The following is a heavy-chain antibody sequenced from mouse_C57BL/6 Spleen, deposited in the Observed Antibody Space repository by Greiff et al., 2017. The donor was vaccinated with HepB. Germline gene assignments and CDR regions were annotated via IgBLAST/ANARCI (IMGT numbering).Heavy chain of an antibody. J-gene: IGHJ2*01. CDR1: GYTFTDYY. CDR3: ARGDDGSSYYFDY. V-gene: IGHV1-76*01. CDR2: IYPGSGNT. Sequence: QVQLKESGAELVRPGASVKLSCKASGYTFTDYYINWVKQRPGQGLEWIARIYPGSGNTYYNEKFKGKATLTAEKSSSTAYMQLSSLTSEDSAVYFCARGDDGSSYYFDYWGQGTTLTVSS. D-gene: IGHD1-1*01.